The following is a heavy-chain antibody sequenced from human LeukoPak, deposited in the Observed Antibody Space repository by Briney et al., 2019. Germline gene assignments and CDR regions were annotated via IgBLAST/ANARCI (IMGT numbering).Heavy chain of an antibody. V-gene: IGHV4-61*02. J-gene: IGHJ4*02. CDR2: IYTSGST. Sequence: SQTLSLTCTVSGGSISSGNYYWSWIRKPAGKGLEWIGRIYTSGSTNYNPSLKSRVTISVDTPKNQFSLKLSSVTAADTAVYYCARLYGSGSSLYFDYWGQGTLVTVSS. CDR1: GGSISSGNYY. CDR3: ARLYGSGSSLYFDY. D-gene: IGHD3-10*01.